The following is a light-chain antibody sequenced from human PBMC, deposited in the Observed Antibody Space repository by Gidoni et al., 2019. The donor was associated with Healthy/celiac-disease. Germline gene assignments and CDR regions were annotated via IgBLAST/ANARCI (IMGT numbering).Light chain of an antibody. CDR2: EDN. J-gene: IGLJ3*02. V-gene: IGLV6-57*01. CDR1: SGGIASNY. Sequence: NFMLTQPHSVSESPGKTVTISCTRSSGGIASNYVQWYQQRPGSSPTTVIYEDNQRPSGVPDRFSGSIDSSSNSASLTVSGLKTEDESDCYCQSYDSSNWVFGGGTKLTVL. CDR3: QSYDSSNWV.